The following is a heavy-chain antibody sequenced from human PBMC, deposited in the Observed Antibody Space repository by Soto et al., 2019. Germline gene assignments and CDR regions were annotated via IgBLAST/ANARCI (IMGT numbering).Heavy chain of an antibody. D-gene: IGHD2-15*01. CDR3: ASAGSGGSCYSGGDCYSLDY. CDR2: IYYSGST. J-gene: IGHJ4*02. Sequence: LSLTCTVSGGSISSGDYYWSWIRQPPGKGLEWIGYIYYSGSTYYNPSLKSRVTISVDTSKNQFSLKLSSVTAADTAVYYCASAGSGGSCYSGGDCYSLDYWGQGTLVTVSS. CDR1: GGSISSGDYY. V-gene: IGHV4-30-4*01.